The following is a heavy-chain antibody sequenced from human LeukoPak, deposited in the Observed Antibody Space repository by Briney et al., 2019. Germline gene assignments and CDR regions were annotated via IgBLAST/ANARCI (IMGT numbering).Heavy chain of an antibody. Sequence: ASVKVSCKASGYTFTGYYMHWVRQAPGQGLEWMGWINPNSGGTNYAQKFQGRVTMTRDTSISTAYMELSRLRSDDTAVYYCARDRGGWYRTAMVLFYWGQGTLVTVSS. CDR1: GYTFTGYY. J-gene: IGHJ4*02. CDR2: INPNSGGT. D-gene: IGHD5-18*01. V-gene: IGHV1-2*02. CDR3: ARDRGGWYRTAMVLFY.